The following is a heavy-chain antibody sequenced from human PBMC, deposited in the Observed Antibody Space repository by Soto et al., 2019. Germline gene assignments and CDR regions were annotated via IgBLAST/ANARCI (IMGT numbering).Heavy chain of an antibody. J-gene: IGHJ4*02. D-gene: IGHD5-18*01. CDR3: ARHRYSYGSFDY. CDR2: IYYSGTT. V-gene: IGHV4-39*01. Sequence: SETLSLTCTVSGGSISSSSYYWGWIRQPPGKGLEWIGSIYYSGTTNYNPSLKSRVTISVDTSKNHFSLKLTSVTAADTAVYYCARHRYSYGSFDYWGQGTLVTVSS. CDR1: GGSISSSSYY.